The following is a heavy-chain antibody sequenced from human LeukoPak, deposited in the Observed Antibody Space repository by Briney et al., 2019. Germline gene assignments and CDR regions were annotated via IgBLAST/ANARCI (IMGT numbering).Heavy chain of an antibody. Sequence: GASVKVSCKASGGTFSSYAISWVRQAPGQGLEWMGGIIPIFGTANYAQKFQGRVTITTDESTSTAYMELSSLRSEDTAVYYCARTGTVKWYQPRDGFDYYYYMDVWGKGTTVTVSS. CDR3: ARTGTVKWYQPRDGFDYYYYMDV. J-gene: IGHJ6*03. CDR2: IIPIFGTA. CDR1: GGTFSSYA. D-gene: IGHD2-2*01. V-gene: IGHV1-69*05.